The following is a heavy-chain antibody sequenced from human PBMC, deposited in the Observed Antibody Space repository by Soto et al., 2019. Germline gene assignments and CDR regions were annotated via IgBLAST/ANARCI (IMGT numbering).Heavy chain of an antibody. CDR3: ARLEEYSSGLYFQH. CDR1: GGSISSYY. CDR2: IYYSGST. J-gene: IGHJ1*01. D-gene: IGHD6-19*01. V-gene: IGHV4-59*08. Sequence: SETLSLTCTVSGGSISSYYWSWIRQPPGKGLEWIGYIYYSGSTNYNPSLKSRVTISVDTSKNQFSLKLSSVTAADTAVYYCARLEEYSSGLYFQHWGQGTLVTVSS.